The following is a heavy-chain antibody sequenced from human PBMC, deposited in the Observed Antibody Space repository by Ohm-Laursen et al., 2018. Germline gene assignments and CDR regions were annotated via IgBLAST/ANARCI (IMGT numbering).Heavy chain of an antibody. CDR2: RWNDGSRQ. CDR1: GFSFTRYG. V-gene: IGHV3-33*01. Sequence: SRRLSCAASGFSFTRYGMHWVRQAPAKGLGWVAVRWNDGSRQYYADSVKGRFTISRDNSQNTLYLQMNSLRAEETTVYYYARRDGNCSSPVCYCRFDPWGQGTMVTVSS. J-gene: IGHJ5*01. CDR3: ARRDGNCSSPVCYCRFDP. D-gene: IGHD2-8*01.